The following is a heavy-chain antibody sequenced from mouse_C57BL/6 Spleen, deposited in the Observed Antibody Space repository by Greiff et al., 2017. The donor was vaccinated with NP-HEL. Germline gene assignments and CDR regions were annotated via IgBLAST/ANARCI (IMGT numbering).Heavy chain of an antibody. Sequence: EVKLQESGPGMVKPSQSLSLTCTVTGYSITSGYDWHWIRHFPGNKLEWMGYISYSGSTNYNPSLKSRISITHDTSKNHFFLKLNSVTTEDTATYYCARGDYDGTERYFDYWGQGTTLTVSS. CDR3: ARGDYDGTERYFDY. CDR2: ISYSGST. J-gene: IGHJ2*01. D-gene: IGHD2-4*01. CDR1: GYSITSGYD. V-gene: IGHV3-1*01.